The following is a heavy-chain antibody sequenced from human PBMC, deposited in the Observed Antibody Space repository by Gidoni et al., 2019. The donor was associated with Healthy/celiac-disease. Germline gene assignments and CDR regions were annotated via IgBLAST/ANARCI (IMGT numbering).Heavy chain of an antibody. Sequence: EVQLLESGGGLVQPGGSLRLSWAASGFTFSSYAMSWVRQAPGKGLGWVSAISGSGGSTYYADSVKGRFTISRDNSKNTLYLQMNSLRAEDTAVYYCAKAGSVVVPAATGWFDPWGQGTLVTVSS. CDR2: ISGSGGST. D-gene: IGHD2-2*01. CDR3: AKAGSVVVPAATGWFDP. J-gene: IGHJ5*02. CDR1: GFTFSSYA. V-gene: IGHV3-23*01.